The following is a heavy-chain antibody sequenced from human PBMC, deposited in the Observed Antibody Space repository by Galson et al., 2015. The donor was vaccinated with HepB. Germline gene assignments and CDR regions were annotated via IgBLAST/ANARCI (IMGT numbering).Heavy chain of an antibody. D-gene: IGHD3-10*01. CDR1: GDSVSRNSVA. CDR2: IYYRSKWYN. V-gene: IGHV6-1*01. J-gene: IGHJ5*02. Sequence: CAISGDSVSRNSVAWNWIRQSPSRGLEWLGRIYYRSKWYNDHAMSVKSRIIINPDTSKNQFSLQLKSASPEDTAVYYCARDRVLFFGLTGKVRGGLQRVNWFNAWGQGTPVTVSS. CDR3: ARDRVLFFGLTGKVRGGLQRVNWFNA.